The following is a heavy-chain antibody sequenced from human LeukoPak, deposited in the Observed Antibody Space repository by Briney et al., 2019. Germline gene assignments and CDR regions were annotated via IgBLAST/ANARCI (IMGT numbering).Heavy chain of an antibody. J-gene: IGHJ4*02. V-gene: IGHV3-23*01. Sequence: GGSLRLSCAASGFTFGTYAMSWVRQAPGKGLEWVSAISASGGRTYYADSVKGRFTISRDSSKNTVSLQMNSLRAEDTALYYCAKNSATVTLPPFDYWGQGTLVTVSS. CDR1: GFTFGTYA. CDR3: AKNSATVTLPPFDY. CDR2: ISASGGRT. D-gene: IGHD4-17*01.